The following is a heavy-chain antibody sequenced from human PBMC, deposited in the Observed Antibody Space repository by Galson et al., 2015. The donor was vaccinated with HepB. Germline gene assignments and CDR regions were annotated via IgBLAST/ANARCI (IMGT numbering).Heavy chain of an antibody. V-gene: IGHV3-30*18. CDR2: ISYDGSNK. D-gene: IGHD6-19*01. CDR3: AKDPYLNSALAGTMAGFDY. Sequence: SLRLSCAASGFTFSNYGMHWVRQAPGKGPEWVAVISYDGSNKYYADSVKGRFTISRDNSKNTLYLQMNSLRAEDTALYYCAKDPYLNSALAGTMAGFDYWGQGTLVTVSS. J-gene: IGHJ4*02. CDR1: GFTFSNYG.